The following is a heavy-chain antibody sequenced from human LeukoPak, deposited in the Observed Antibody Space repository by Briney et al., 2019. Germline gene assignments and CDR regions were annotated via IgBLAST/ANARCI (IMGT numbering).Heavy chain of an antibody. CDR3: ARGPFTMVRGLNRGHYFDY. Sequence: GGSLRLSCAASGFTFSTYGMTWVRQAPGRGLEWVSAISGSAARTFYADSVKGRFTISRDNSKNTLYLQMNSLRPEDTAVYYCARGPFTMVRGLNRGHYFDYWGQGTLVTVSS. CDR1: GFTFSTYG. V-gene: IGHV3-23*01. J-gene: IGHJ4*02. CDR2: ISGSAART. D-gene: IGHD3-10*01.